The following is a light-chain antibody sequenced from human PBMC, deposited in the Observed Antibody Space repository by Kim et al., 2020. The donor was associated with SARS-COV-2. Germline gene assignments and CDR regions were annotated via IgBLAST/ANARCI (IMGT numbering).Light chain of an antibody. Sequence: QSALTQPASASGSPGQSITISCTGTSSDITDHDYVSWYQQHPGKAPKLMIYDVTHRPSGISDRFSGSKSGDTASLTISGLQAEDEADYYCSSYTANTVIFGGGTQLTVL. CDR3: SSYTANTVI. CDR1: SSDITDHDY. J-gene: IGLJ2*01. CDR2: DVT. V-gene: IGLV2-14*03.